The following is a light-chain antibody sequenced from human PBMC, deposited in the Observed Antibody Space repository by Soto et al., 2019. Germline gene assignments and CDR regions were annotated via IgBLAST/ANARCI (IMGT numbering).Light chain of an antibody. CDR3: QQYNKWPLT. CDR1: QSVSSN. Sequence: IVRPQSPATLSVAPGDSANPSCRASQSVSSNLAWYPQKPGQAPRLLIYGASTRATGIPARFSGSGSGTECTLTIRSLQSEDLSVDYCQQYNKWPLTFGQGTQGDIK. CDR2: GAS. J-gene: IGKJ1*01. V-gene: IGKV3-15*01.